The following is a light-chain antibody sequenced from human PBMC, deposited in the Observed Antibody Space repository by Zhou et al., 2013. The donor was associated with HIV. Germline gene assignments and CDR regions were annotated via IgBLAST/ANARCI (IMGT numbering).Light chain of an antibody. V-gene: IGKV1-39*01. Sequence: DIQMTQTPSSLSASIGDRVTITCRASQSIDTYLNWYQQKPGKAPNLLIYAASNLQSGVPSRFSGSGSGTDFTLTISSLQPEDFATYYCQQSYSTLMYTFGQGTKLEIK. CDR1: QSIDTY. CDR2: AAS. CDR3: QQSYSTLMYT. J-gene: IGKJ2*01.